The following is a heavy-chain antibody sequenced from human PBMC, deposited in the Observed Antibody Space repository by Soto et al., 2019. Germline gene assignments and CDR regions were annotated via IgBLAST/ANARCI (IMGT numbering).Heavy chain of an antibody. J-gene: IGHJ4*02. CDR3: AKEYDSSGYYPDY. CDR2: ISGSGGST. V-gene: IGHV3-23*01. Sequence: GGSLRLSCAASGFTISSYAMTWVRQAPGKGLEWVSVISGSGGSTYFADSVKGRFTISRDNSKNTLYLQMSSLRAEDTALYYYAKEYDSSGYYPDYWGQGTLVTVSS. D-gene: IGHD3-22*01. CDR1: GFTISSYA.